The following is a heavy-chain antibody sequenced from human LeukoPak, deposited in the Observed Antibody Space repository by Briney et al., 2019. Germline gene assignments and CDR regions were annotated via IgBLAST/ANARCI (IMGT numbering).Heavy chain of an antibody. V-gene: IGHV1-18*01. Sequence: ASVKVSCKASGYTFSIYGFSWVRQAPGQGLEWMGWISAYNGNTNYAQKFQGRVTMTTDTSTSTAHMELRSLRSDDTAVYYCAKDLKVRAAAARFDYWGQGTLVTVSS. D-gene: IGHD6-13*01. CDR3: AKDLKVRAAAARFDY. CDR2: ISAYNGNT. J-gene: IGHJ4*02. CDR1: GYTFSIYG.